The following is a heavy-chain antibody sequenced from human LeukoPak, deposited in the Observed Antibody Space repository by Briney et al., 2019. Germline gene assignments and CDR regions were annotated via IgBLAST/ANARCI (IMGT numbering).Heavy chain of an antibody. CDR3: ARPGAARGYYYMDV. CDR1: GGSISSGSYY. CDR2: IYTSGST. D-gene: IGHD6-6*01. Sequence: SETLSLTCTVSGGSISSGSYYWSWIRQPAGKGLEWIGRIYTSGSTNYNPSLKSRVTISVDTSKNQFSLKLSSVTVADTAVYYCARPGAARGYYYMDVWGKGTTVTVSS. V-gene: IGHV4-61*02. J-gene: IGHJ6*03.